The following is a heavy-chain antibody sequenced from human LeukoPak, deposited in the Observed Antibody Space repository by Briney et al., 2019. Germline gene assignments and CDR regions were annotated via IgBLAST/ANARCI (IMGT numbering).Heavy chain of an antibody. Sequence: SETLSLTCTVSGGSISSYYWSWIRQPPGKGLEWIGYIYYSGSTNYNPSLKSRVTISVDTSKNQFSLKLSSVTAADTAVYYCARSVRGVIRGFDYWGQGTLVTVSS. CDR1: GGSISSYY. CDR3: ARSVRGVIRGFDY. V-gene: IGHV4-59*01. J-gene: IGHJ4*02. D-gene: IGHD3-10*01. CDR2: IYYSGST.